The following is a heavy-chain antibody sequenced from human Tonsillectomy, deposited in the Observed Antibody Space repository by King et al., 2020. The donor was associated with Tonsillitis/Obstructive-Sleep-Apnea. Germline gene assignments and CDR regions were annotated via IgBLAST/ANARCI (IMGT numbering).Heavy chain of an antibody. CDR3: ARVRGAHYGGKPIVIRRWFDP. J-gene: IGHJ5*02. D-gene: IGHD4-23*01. V-gene: IGHV4-34*01. CDR2: INHSGST. Sequence: VQLPQWGAGLLKPSETLSLPCAVYGGSFSGYYWSWLRQPPGKGLEWIGEINHSGSTNYNPSLKSRVTISVDTSKNQFSLKLSSVTAADTAVYYCARVRGAHYGGKPIVIRRWFDPWGQGTLVTVSS. CDR1: GGSFSGYY.